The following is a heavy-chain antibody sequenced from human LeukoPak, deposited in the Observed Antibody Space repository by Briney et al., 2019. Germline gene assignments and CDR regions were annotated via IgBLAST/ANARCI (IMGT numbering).Heavy chain of an antibody. CDR3: AKISSVDSWSPFDY. D-gene: IGHD3-3*01. Sequence: PGGFLRLSCTASGFTFSSYWMSWVRQTPGKGLEWVANIRQDGGEKYYLDSVRGRFTISRDNAKSSLYLQMNPLRAEDTAVYYCAKISSVDSWSPFDYWGQGTLVTVS. J-gene: IGHJ4*02. V-gene: IGHV3-7*05. CDR2: IRQDGGEK. CDR1: GFTFSSYW.